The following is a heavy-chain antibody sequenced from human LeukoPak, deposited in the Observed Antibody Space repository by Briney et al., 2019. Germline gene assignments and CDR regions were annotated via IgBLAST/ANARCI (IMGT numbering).Heavy chain of an antibody. J-gene: IGHJ4*02. CDR1: GGSISSYY. V-gene: IGHV4-59*08. D-gene: IGHD3-10*01. Sequence: SETLSLTCTVSGGSISSYYWNWIRQPPGRGLEWIGYIYYSGSTNYNPSLKSRVTISVDTSKNQFSLKLSSVTAADTAVYYCARLDYYGSGFFDYWGQGTLVTVSS. CDR3: ARLDYYGSGFFDY. CDR2: IYYSGST.